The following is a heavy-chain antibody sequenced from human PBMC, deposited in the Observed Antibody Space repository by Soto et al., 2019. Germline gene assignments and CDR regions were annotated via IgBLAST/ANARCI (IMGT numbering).Heavy chain of an antibody. CDR2: ISAYNGNT. CDR1: GYTFTSYG. D-gene: IGHD6-19*01. CDR3: ARDSPPYSSGWYASYYYGMDV. V-gene: IGHV1-18*01. Sequence: ASVKVSCKASGYTFTSYGISWVRQAPGQGLEWMGWISAYNGNTNYAQKLQGRVTMTTDTSTSTAYMELRSLRSGDTAVYYCARDSPPYSSGWYASYYYGMDVWGQGTTVTVSS. J-gene: IGHJ6*02.